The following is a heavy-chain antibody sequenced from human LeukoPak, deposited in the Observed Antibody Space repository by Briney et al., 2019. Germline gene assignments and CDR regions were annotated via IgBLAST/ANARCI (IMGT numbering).Heavy chain of an antibody. J-gene: IGHJ4*02. CDR2: ISCDESNK. V-gene: IGHV3-30*03. Sequence: RGSLRLSCAASGFTFSSHWMNWVRQAPGKGLEWAAVISCDESNKLYRDTVKGRFTISRDNSKNTPYLQMNSLTTEDTAVYYCARAVYSSGWGVFDYWGQGTLVTVSS. CDR3: ARAVYSSGWGVFDY. CDR1: GFTFSSHW. D-gene: IGHD6-19*01.